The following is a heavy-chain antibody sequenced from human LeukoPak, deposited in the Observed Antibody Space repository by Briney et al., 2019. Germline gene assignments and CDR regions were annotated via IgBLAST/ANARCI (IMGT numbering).Heavy chain of an antibody. V-gene: IGHV1-2*02. CDR1: GYTFTGYY. Sequence: ASVTVSCQACGYTFTGYYMHWVRQAPGQGREWMGLINPNSGGTNYPQKFQGRVTMPRDTSISTAYMELSRLRSDDTAVYYCARVAGATGDYWGQGTLVTVSS. CDR3: ARVAGATGDY. CDR2: INPNSGGT. D-gene: IGHD1-26*01. J-gene: IGHJ4*02.